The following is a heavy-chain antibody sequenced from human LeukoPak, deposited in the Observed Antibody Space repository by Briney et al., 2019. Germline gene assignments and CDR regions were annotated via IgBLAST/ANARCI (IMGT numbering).Heavy chain of an antibody. CDR3: AKERATETRRLDY. CDR2: ISYGGSNK. CDR1: GFTFSRYG. J-gene: IGHJ4*02. V-gene: IGHV3-30*18. Sequence: PGGSLRLSCAASGFTFSRYGMHWVRQAPGKGLGWVAVISYGGSNKNYADSVKGRFTISRDNSKNTLYLQMNSLRPEDAAVYYCAKERATETRRLDYWGQGALVTVSS.